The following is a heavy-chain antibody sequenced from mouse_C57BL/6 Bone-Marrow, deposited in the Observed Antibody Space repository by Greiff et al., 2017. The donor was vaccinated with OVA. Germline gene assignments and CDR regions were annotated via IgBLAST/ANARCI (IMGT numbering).Heavy chain of an antibody. CDR2: INPSTGGT. V-gene: IGHV1-42*01. J-gene: IGHJ1*03. Sequence: EVQLQQSGPELVKPGASVKISCKASGYSFTGYYMNWVKQSPEKSLEWIGEINPSTGGTTYNQKFKAKATLTVDKSSSTAYMQLKSLTSEDSAVYYCARGEDGYYRGYFDVWGTGTTVTVSS. CDR1: GYSFTGYY. CDR3: ARGEDGYYRGYFDV. D-gene: IGHD2-3*01.